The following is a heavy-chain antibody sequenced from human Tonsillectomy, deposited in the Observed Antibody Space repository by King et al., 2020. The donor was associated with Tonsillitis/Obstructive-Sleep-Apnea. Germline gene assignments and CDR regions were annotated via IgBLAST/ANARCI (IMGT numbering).Heavy chain of an antibody. CDR1: GGSISSYY. Sequence: QLQESGPGLVKPSETLSLTCTVSGGSISSYYWSWIRQPPGKGLEWIGYIYYSGSTNYNPSLKSRVTISVDTSKNQFSLKLSSVTAADTAVYYCARGWRGYSGHFDYWGQGTLVTVSS. CDR2: IYYSGST. CDR3: ARGWRGYSGHFDY. J-gene: IGHJ4*02. D-gene: IGHD5-12*01. V-gene: IGHV4-59*01.